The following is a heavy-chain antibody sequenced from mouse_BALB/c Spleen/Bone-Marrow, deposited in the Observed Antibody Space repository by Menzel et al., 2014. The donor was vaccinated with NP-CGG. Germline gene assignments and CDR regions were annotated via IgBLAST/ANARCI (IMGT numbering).Heavy chain of an antibody. CDR2: IAPANGNT. D-gene: IGHD1-3*01. CDR1: GFNIKDAY. CDR3: ARSPGEVNY. Sequence: DVKLQESGAELVKPGASVKLSCTASGFNIKDAYMHWVKQRPAQGLEWIGRIAPANGNTEYDPKFLDKATITADTSSNTAYLQLSSLTSEDTAVCYCARSPGEVNYWGQGTLVTVSA. V-gene: IGHV14-3*02. J-gene: IGHJ3*01.